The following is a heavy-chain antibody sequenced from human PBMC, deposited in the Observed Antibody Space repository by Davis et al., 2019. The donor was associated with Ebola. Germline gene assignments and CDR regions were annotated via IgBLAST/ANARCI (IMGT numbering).Heavy chain of an antibody. CDR1: GGSFSGYY. CDR3: ARRSNSPFDY. D-gene: IGHD6-6*01. J-gene: IGHJ4*02. V-gene: IGHV4-34*01. CDR2: INHSGST. Sequence: TLSLTCAVYGGSFSGYYWSWIRQPPGKGLEWIGEINHSGSTNYNPSLKSRVTISVDTSKKQFSLKLSSVTAADTAVYYCARRSNSPFDYWGQGTLVTVSS.